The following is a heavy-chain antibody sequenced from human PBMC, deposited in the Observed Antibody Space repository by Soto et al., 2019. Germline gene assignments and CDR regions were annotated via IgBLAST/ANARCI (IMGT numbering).Heavy chain of an antibody. CDR1: GFTFSSSW. CDR3: ARGSGYLDY. CDR2: INSDGSST. Sequence: GGSLRLSCAASGFTFSSSWMHWVRQPPGKGLVWVSRINSDGSSTNYADSVKGRFTISRDNAKNTLYLQLSSLRAEDTAVYYCARGSGYLDYWGQGALVTVSS. V-gene: IGHV3-74*01. J-gene: IGHJ4*02. D-gene: IGHD3-16*02.